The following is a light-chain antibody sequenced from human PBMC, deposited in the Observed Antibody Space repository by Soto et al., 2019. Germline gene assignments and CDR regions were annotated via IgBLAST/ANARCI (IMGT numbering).Light chain of an antibody. CDR1: SSDVGGYNF. Sequence: QSALTQTASVSGSPGQSITMSCTGTSSDVGGYNFVSWYQQHPGKAPKLIVHEVANRLSGVSGRFSGSKSGNTAFRTISGLQAEDEAVYYCCSHSSSITWMFGGGTKLPVL. CDR2: EVA. V-gene: IGLV2-14*03. J-gene: IGLJ3*02. CDR3: CSHSSSITWM.